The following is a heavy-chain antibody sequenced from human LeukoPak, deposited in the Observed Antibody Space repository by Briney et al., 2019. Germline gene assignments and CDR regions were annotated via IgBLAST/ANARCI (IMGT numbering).Heavy chain of an antibody. V-gene: IGHV3-23*01. D-gene: IGHD3-10*01. Sequence: PGGSLRLSCAASGFTFSSYAMSWVRQAPGKGLEWVSAISGSGGSSYYADSVKGRFTISRDNSKNTLYLQMNSLRAEDTAVYYCAKSPVLLWFGEPLNFDYWGQGTLVTVSS. CDR1: GFTFSSYA. CDR3: AKSPVLLWFGEPLNFDY. J-gene: IGHJ4*02. CDR2: ISGSGGSS.